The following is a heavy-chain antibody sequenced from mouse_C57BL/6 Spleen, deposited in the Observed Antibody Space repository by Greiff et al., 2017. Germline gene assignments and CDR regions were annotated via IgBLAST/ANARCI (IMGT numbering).Heavy chain of an antibody. CDR2: IDPSDSYT. V-gene: IGHV1-59*01. J-gene: IGHJ4*01. CDR3: AISHDARDY. Sequence: QVQLQQPGAELVRPGTSVKLSCKASGYTFTSYWMHWVKQRPGQGLEWIGVIDPSDSYTNYNQKFKGKATLTVDTSSSTAYMQLSILTSEDSAVYYCAISHDARDYWGQGTSVTVSS. CDR1: GYTFTSYW.